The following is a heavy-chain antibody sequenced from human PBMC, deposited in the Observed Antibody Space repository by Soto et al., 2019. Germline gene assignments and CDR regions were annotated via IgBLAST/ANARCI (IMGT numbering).Heavy chain of an antibody. V-gene: IGHV3-21*01. Sequence: EVQLVESGGGLVKPGGSRKLSFEASGFTLSSISRNWVRQVPGKGLEWVSSISSSSSYIYYADSVKGRFTISRDNAKNSLYLQMNSLRAEDTAVYYCAGTDYYYYYMDVWGKGTTVTVSS. CDR2: ISSSSSYI. J-gene: IGHJ6*03. CDR1: GFTLSSIS. CDR3: AGTDYYYYYMDV.